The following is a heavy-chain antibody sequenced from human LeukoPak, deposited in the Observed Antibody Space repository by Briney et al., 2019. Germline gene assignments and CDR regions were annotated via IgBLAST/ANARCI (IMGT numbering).Heavy chain of an antibody. CDR1: EFTFSSYA. D-gene: IGHD3-3*01. V-gene: IGHV3-23*01. CDR3: AKLQFLEWLLSPSFDY. Sequence: GGSLRLPCAAPEFTFSSYAMSWVRQAPGKGLEWVSAISGSGGSTYYADSVKGRFTISRDNSKNTLYLQMNSLRAEDTAVYYCAKLQFLEWLLSPSFDYWGQGTLVTVSS. J-gene: IGHJ4*02. CDR2: ISGSGGST.